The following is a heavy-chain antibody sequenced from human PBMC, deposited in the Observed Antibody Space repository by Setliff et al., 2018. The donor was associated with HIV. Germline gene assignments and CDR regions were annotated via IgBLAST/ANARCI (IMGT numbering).Heavy chain of an antibody. V-gene: IGHV4-34*09. CDR2: IYYSGGT. CDR3: ARVPTNPDFYYYYMDV. Sequence: PSETLSLTCAVYGGSFSDYYWSWIRQPPGKGLEWIGYIYYSGGTYYNPSLKSRVTISVDTSKNQFSLKLSSVTAADTAVYYCARVPTNPDFYYYYMDVWGKGTTVTVSS. J-gene: IGHJ6*03. CDR1: GGSFSDYY.